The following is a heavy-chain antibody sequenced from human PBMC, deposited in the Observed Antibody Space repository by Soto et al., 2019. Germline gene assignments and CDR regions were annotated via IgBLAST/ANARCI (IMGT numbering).Heavy chain of an antibody. CDR1: GGTFSSYT. V-gene: IGHV1-69*02. J-gene: IGHJ3*02. D-gene: IGHD3-10*01. CDR3: ASSDNYYGSGGDAFDI. Sequence: QVQLVQSGAEVKKPGTSVKVSCKASGGTFSSYTISWVRQAPGHGLEWMGRIIPILGIANYVQKFQGRVTITADKSTSTAYMGLSSLNSEETAVYCCASSDNYYGSGGDAFDIWGQGTMVTVSS. CDR2: IIPILGIA.